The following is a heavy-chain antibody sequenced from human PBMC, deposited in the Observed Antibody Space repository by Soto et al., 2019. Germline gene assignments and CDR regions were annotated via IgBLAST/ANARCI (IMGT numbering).Heavy chain of an antibody. CDR1: GFTVSTNY. D-gene: IGHD5-18*01. J-gene: IGHJ4*02. CDR3: ATLNSFGSDY. V-gene: IGHV3-53*01. CDR2: IYTGGST. Sequence: PGGSLRLSCAASGFTVSTNYMTWVRQAPGKGLEWVSVIYTGGSTNYADSVKGRFTISRDNAKSTLYLQMNSLRAEDTAVYYCATLNSFGSDYWGRGTLVTVSS.